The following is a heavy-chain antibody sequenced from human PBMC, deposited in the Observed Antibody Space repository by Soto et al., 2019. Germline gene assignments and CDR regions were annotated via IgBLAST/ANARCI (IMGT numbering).Heavy chain of an antibody. V-gene: IGHV3-72*01. CDR3: IRGPHCSGGSCYLPYFDY. CDR1: GFTFSDHF. Sequence: GGSLRLSCAASGFTFSDHFMDWVRQAPGKGLEWVGRTRNKANSYTTEYAASVKGRFTISRDDLKNSLYLQMNSLKTEDTAVYYCIRGPHCSGGSCYLPYFDYWGQGTLVTVS. D-gene: IGHD2-15*01. J-gene: IGHJ4*02. CDR2: TRNKANSYTT.